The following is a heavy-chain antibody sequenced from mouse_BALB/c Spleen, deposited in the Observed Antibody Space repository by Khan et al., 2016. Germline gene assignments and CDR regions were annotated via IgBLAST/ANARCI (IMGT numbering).Heavy chain of an antibody. CDR3: AREGFDY. CDR2: ISSGSSTI. CDR1: GFTFSSFG. J-gene: IGHJ2*01. V-gene: IGHV5-17*02. Sequence: EVELVASGGGLVQPGGSRKLSCAASGFTFSSFGIHWVRQAPEKGLEWVAYISSGSSTIYYADTVKGRFTISRDNPTNTLFLQITSLRSEDTAMYYCAREGFDYWGQGTTLTVSS.